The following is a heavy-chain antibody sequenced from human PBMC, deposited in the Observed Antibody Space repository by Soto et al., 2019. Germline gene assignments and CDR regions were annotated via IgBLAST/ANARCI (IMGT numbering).Heavy chain of an antibody. Sequence: SETLSLTCAVYGGSFSGYYWSWIRQPPGKGLEWIGEINHSGSTNYNPSLKSRVTISVDTSKNQFSLKLSSVTAADTAVYYCARPGKLWALLGCFDTWGQGTLVTVSS. CDR2: INHSGST. CDR1: GGSFSGYY. V-gene: IGHV4-34*01. J-gene: IGHJ5*02. CDR3: ARPGKLWALLGCFDT. D-gene: IGHD1-26*01.